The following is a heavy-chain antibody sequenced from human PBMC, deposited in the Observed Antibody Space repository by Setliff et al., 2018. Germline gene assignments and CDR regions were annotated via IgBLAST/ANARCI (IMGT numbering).Heavy chain of an antibody. CDR1: GGSISSDDNY. D-gene: IGHD2-15*01. J-gene: IGHJ3*02. CDR3: ARRLRESHAFHI. V-gene: IGHV4-30-4*08. CDR2: IHNSGTA. Sequence: SSETLSLTCTVSGGSISSDDNYWSWIRLPPGKGLEWIGYIHNSGTAYYNPSLRSRLTISVDTSKNQFSLKLNSVTAADTAVYYCARRLRESHAFHIWGQGTLVT.